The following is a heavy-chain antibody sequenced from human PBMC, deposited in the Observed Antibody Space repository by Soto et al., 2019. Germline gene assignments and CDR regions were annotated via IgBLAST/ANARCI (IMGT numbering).Heavy chain of an antibody. CDR2: ISSSSSTI. J-gene: IGHJ4*02. CDR3: ARDASITGTTYYFDY. Sequence: PGGSLRLSCAASGFTFCSYGMNWVRQAPGKGLEWVSYISSSSSTIYYADSVKGRFTISRDNAKNSLYLQMNSLRAEDTAVYYCARDASITGTTYYFDYWGQGTLLTVSS. D-gene: IGHD1-7*01. CDR1: GFTFCSYG. V-gene: IGHV3-48*01.